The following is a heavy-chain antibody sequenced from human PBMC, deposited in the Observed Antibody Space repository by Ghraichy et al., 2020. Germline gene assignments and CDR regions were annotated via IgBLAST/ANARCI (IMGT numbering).Heavy chain of an antibody. J-gene: IGHJ4*02. CDR3: AKDRIVRGADVDY. V-gene: IGHV3-30*02. CDR2: IRYDGSNK. D-gene: IGHD3-10*01. CDR1: GFTFSSYG. Sequence: GGSLRLSCAASGFTFSSYGMHWVRQAPGKGLEWVAFIRYDGSNKYYADSVKGRFTISRDNSKNTLYLQMNSLRAEDTAVYYCAKDRIVRGADVDYWGQGTLVTVSS.